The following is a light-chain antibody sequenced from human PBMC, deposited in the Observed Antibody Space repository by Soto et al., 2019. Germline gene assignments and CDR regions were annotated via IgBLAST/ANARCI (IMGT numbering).Light chain of an antibody. CDR3: QKYDTAPWT. J-gene: IGKJ1*01. CDR1: QDISDY. V-gene: IGKV1-27*01. Sequence: DIQMTQSPSSLSASVGDRVTITCRASQDISDYLAWYQQKPGKVPKLLIYAESTLHSGVPTRFSGSGSETDFTLTISSLQPEDVATYYCQKYDTAPWTFGQGTKVEIK. CDR2: AES.